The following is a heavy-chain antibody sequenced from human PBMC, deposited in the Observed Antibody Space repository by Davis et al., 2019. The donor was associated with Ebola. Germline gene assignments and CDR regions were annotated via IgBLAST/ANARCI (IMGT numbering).Heavy chain of an antibody. Sequence: ASVKVSCKASGYSFTNYDIQWVRQASGQGLEWLGWMNPNSAKTGYAQKFQGRVTMTSNTSTGTAYMELSRLKSDDTAVYYCALDHYYGMDVWGQGTTVTVSS. CDR1: GYSFTNYD. CDR3: ALDHYYGMDV. D-gene: IGHD1-1*01. J-gene: IGHJ6*02. V-gene: IGHV1-8*01. CDR2: MNPNSAKT.